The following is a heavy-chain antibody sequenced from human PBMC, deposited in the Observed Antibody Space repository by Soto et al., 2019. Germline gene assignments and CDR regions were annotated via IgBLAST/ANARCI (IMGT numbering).Heavy chain of an antibody. V-gene: IGHV3-30-3*01. CDR2: ISYDGSNK. D-gene: IGHD3-9*01. CDR1: GFTFSSYA. J-gene: IGHJ4*02. Sequence: GGSLRLSCAASGFTFSSYATHWVRQAPGKGLEWVAVISYDGSNKYYADSVKGRFTISRDNSKNTLYLQMNSLRAEDTAVYYCARAPTILGDYDILTDLDYWGQGTLVTVSS. CDR3: ARAPTILGDYDILTDLDY.